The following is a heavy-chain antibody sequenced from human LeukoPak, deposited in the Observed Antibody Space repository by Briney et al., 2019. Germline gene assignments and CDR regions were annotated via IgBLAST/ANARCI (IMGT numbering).Heavy chain of an antibody. CDR3: ARGVTIFLHSGESDY. J-gene: IGHJ4*02. D-gene: IGHD3-3*01. V-gene: IGHV3-21*01. CDR1: GFTFSSYS. Sequence: GGSLRLSCAASGFTFSSYSMNWVRQAPGKGLEWVSSISSSSSYIYYADSVKGRFTISRDNAKNSLYLQMNSPRAEDTAVYYCARGVTIFLHSGESDYWGQGTLVTVSS. CDR2: ISSSSSYI.